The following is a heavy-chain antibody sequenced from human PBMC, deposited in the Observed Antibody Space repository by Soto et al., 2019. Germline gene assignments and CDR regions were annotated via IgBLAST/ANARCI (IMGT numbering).Heavy chain of an antibody. CDR3: HQGGEALGP. CDR1: GFTFSTYW. V-gene: IGHV3-74*01. Sequence: GGSLRLSCAASGFTFSTYWMHWVRQAPGKGLVWVSRINPDGSKTDYADSVKGRFSISRDNAKNTLFLQMSSLRAEDTAVYYCHQGGEALGPWGQGTLVTVSS. J-gene: IGHJ5*01. CDR2: INPDGSKT. D-gene: IGHD3-16*01.